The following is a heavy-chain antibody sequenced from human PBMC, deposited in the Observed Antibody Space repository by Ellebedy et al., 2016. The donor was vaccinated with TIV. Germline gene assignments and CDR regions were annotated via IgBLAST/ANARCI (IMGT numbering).Heavy chain of an antibody. CDR2: INDISSHI. V-gene: IGHV3-21*01. Sequence: PGGSLRLSCAASGFTFSSYRMNWVRQAPGKGLEWVSSINDISSHIYYADSVKGRFTISRDNAKNLVFLQMNNLRADDTAVYFCARDPRPYLRYGHYDCWGQGTLVTVSS. D-gene: IGHD2-2*01. CDR3: ARDPRPYLRYGHYDC. J-gene: IGHJ4*02. CDR1: GFTFSSYR.